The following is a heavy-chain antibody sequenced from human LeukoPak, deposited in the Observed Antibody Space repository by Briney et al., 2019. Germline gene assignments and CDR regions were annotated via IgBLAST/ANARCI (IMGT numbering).Heavy chain of an antibody. CDR1: GYTFTGYY. V-gene: IGHV1-2*02. Sequence: ASVKVSCKASGYTFTGYYMHWVRQAPGQGLEWMGWINPNSGGTNYAQKFQGRVTMTRDTSISTAYMELSRLRSDDTAVYYCARDPAIVVVPAAMRLGLNYWGLGTLVTVSS. D-gene: IGHD2-2*01. CDR2: INPNSGGT. J-gene: IGHJ4*02. CDR3: ARDPAIVVVPAAMRLGLNY.